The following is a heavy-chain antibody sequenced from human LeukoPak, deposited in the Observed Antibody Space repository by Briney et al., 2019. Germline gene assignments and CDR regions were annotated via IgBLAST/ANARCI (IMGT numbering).Heavy chain of an antibody. CDR2: ISSSGDAT. J-gene: IGHJ4*02. Sequence: GGSLRLSCSASRFTFSDYAMSWVRQAPGRGLEWVSGISSSGDATYYADSVRGRFTISRDNSRNTLYLQINSLRAEDTAAYYCATRNFYQTKPYYYYYFDFWGQGTLVTVPS. CDR3: ATRNFYQTKPYYYYYFDF. V-gene: IGHV3-23*01. D-gene: IGHD3-22*01. CDR1: RFTFSDYA.